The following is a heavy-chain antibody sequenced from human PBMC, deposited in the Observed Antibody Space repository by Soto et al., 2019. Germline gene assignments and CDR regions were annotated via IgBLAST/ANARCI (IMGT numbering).Heavy chain of an antibody. CDR2: IIPIFGTA. D-gene: IGHD6-13*01. CDR1: GGTFSSYA. Sequence: QVQLVQSGAEVKKPGSSVKVSCKASGGTFSSYAISWVRQAPGQGREWMGGIIPIFGTANYAQKFQGRVTITADESTSTAYMELSSLRSEDTAVYYCARDTVAAGRRIWNYYYGMDVWGQGTTVTVSS. V-gene: IGHV1-69*01. J-gene: IGHJ6*02. CDR3: ARDTVAAGRRIWNYYYGMDV.